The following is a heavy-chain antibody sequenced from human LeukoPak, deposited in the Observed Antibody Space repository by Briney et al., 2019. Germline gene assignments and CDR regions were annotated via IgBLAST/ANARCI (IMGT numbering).Heavy chain of an antibody. V-gene: IGHV4-59*01. CDR3: ARGRSEDTHWEPLDY. CDR2: IYYSGST. D-gene: IGHD1-26*01. Sequence: SETLSLTCTVSGGSISSYYWSWIRQPPGKGLEWIGYIYYSGSTNYNPSLKSRVTISVDTSKNQFSLKLSSVTAADTAVYYCARGRSEDTHWEPLDYWGQGTLVTVSS. CDR1: GGSISSYY. J-gene: IGHJ4*02.